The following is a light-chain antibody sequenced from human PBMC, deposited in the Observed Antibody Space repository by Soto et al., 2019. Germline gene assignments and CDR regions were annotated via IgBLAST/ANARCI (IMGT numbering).Light chain of an antibody. CDR1: QSVSSN. CDR3: QQSYSTPLT. V-gene: IGKV1-39*01. Sequence: DIQITQSPSSLSSSAGDRVTITCLSSQSVSSNLNWYQQKPGKAPKLLIYAASSLQSGVPSRFNGSGSGTDFTLTISSLQPEDFATYYCQQSYSTPLTFGPGTKVDIK. CDR2: AAS. J-gene: IGKJ3*01.